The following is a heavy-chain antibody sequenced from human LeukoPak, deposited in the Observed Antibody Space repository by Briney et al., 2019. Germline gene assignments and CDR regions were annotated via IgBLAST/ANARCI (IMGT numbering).Heavy chain of an antibody. V-gene: IGHV1-8*01. CDR1: GYTFTSYD. CDR2: MNPNSGNT. CDR3: ARFYYDSSGYYSNFDY. Sequence: ASVKVSCKASGYTFTSYDINWVRQATGQGLEWMGWMNPNSGNTGYAQKFQGRVTMTRNTSISTAYMELSSLRSEDTAVYYCARFYYDSSGYYSNFDYWGQGTLVTASS. D-gene: IGHD3-22*01. J-gene: IGHJ4*02.